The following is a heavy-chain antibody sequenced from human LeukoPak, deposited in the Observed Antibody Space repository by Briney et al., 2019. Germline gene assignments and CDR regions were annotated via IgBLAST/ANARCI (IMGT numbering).Heavy chain of an antibody. D-gene: IGHD3-10*01. CDR3: ASTLRGIDAFDI. V-gene: IGHV4-30-2*01. CDR1: GGSISSGGYS. CDR2: IYHSGST. Sequence: SQTLSLTCAVSGGSISSGGYSWSWIRQPPGKGLEWIGYIYHSGSTYYNPSLKSRVTISVDRSKNQFSLKLSSVTAADTAVHYCASTLRGIDAFDIWGQGTMVTVSS. J-gene: IGHJ3*02.